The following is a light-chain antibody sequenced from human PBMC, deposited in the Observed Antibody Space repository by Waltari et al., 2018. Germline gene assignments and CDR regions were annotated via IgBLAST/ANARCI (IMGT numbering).Light chain of an antibody. J-gene: IGLJ3*02. CDR2: RNN. CDR3: STWDSSLSGWV. V-gene: IGLV10-54*04. CDR1: SNNVGNLG. Sequence: QAGLTQPPSVSKDLRQTATLTCTGNSNNVGNLGAAWLQQHQGHPPKLLSYRNNARPSGISERFSASRSGNIASLTITGLQAEDEADYYCSTWDSSLSGWVFGGGTKLTVL.